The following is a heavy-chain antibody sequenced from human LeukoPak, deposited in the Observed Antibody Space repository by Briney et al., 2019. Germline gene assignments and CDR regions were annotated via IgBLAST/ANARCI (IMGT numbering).Heavy chain of an antibody. V-gene: IGHV4-34*01. D-gene: IGHD2-2*01. CDR1: GGSFCGYY. CDR3: ARGHGTSRFSRPVP. J-gene: IGHJ5*02. Sequence: SETLSLTCAVYGGSFCGYYWSWIRQPPGKGLEWLGEINHSGSTNYNPSLKSRVTISVDTSKNQFSLKLSSVTAADTAVYYCARGHGTSRFSRPVPWGQGTLVTVSS. CDR2: INHSGST.